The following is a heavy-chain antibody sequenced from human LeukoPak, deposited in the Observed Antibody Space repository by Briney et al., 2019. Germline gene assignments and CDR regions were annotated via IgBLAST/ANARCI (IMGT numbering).Heavy chain of an antibody. Sequence: GGSLRLSCAASGSAFSTYWMHWVRQAPGKGLEWVSRINPDGITTTYADSVKGRFTISRDNAKNTLFLQMNSLRAEDTAVYYCAKATTVVTPVDYWGQGTLVTVSS. CDR1: GSAFSTYW. D-gene: IGHD4-23*01. CDR2: INPDGITT. J-gene: IGHJ4*02. V-gene: IGHV3-74*01. CDR3: AKATTVVTPVDY.